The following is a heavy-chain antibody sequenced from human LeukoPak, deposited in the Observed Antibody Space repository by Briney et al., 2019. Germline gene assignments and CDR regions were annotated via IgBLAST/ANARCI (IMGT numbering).Heavy chain of an antibody. V-gene: IGHV3-30-3*01. CDR3: ARDWERDYYDSSGYLDY. J-gene: IGHJ4*02. CDR1: EFTFSSYA. D-gene: IGHD3-22*01. CDR2: ISYDGSNK. Sequence: GGSLRLSCAASEFTFSSYAMHWVRQAPGKGLEWVAVISYDGSNKYYADSVKGRFTISRDNSKNTLYLQMNCLRAEDTAVYYCARDWERDYYDSSGYLDYWGQGTLVTVSS.